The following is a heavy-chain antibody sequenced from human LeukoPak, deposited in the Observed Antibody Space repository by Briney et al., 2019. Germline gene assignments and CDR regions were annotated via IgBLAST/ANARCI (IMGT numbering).Heavy chain of an antibody. CDR3: ARVPDYGDYFYYYMNV. V-gene: IGHV3-21*01. D-gene: IGHD4-17*01. CDR2: ISSSSSYI. J-gene: IGHJ6*03. Sequence: GGSLRLSCAASGFTFSSYSMNWVRQAPGKGLEWVSSISSSSSYIYYADSVKGRFTISRDNAKNSRYLQMNSLRAEDTAVYYCARVPDYGDYFYYYMNVWGKGTTVTVSS. CDR1: GFTFSSYS.